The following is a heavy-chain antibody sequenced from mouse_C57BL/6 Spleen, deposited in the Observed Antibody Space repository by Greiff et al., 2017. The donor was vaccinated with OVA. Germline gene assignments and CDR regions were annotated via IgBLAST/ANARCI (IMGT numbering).Heavy chain of an antibody. V-gene: IGHV1-82*01. J-gene: IGHJ3*01. Sequence: QVQLQQSGPELVKPGASVKISCKASGYAFSSSWMNWVKQRPGKGLEWIGRIYPGDGDTNYNGKLKGKATLTADKSSSTAYMQLSSLTSEDSAVYFCARSGGWGQGTLVTVSA. CDR1: GYAFSSSW. CDR2: IYPGDGDT. CDR3: ARSGG.